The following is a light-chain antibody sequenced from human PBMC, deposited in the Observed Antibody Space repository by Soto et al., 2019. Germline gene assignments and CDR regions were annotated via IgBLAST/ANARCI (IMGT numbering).Light chain of an antibody. Sequence: SVVTQPASVSGSPGQSITISCTGTSSDVGGYNYVSWYQQHPGKAPKLMIFEVSNRPSGVSNRFSGSKSGNTASLTISGLQTEDEADYYCTSYTSSFTHLFGTGTKVTVL. CDR3: TSYTSSFTHL. CDR2: EVS. V-gene: IGLV2-14*01. CDR1: SSDVGGYNY. J-gene: IGLJ1*01.